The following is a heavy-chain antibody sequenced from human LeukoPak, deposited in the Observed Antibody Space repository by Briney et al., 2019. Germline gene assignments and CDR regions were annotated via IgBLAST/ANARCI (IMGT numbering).Heavy chain of an antibody. CDR3: AKGPYASGNYYGGNWFDP. Sequence: GGSLRLSCAASGFTFSNYVMNWVRQAPGKGLEWVSAIRVSGDITYYADSVKGRFTISRDNSKNTLYLQMNSLRVEDTAVYYCAKGPYASGNYYGGNWFDPWGQGTLVTVSS. D-gene: IGHD3-10*01. CDR1: GFTFSNYV. CDR2: IRVSGDIT. J-gene: IGHJ5*02. V-gene: IGHV3-23*01.